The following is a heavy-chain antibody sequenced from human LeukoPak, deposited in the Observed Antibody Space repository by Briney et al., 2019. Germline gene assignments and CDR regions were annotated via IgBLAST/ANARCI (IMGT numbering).Heavy chain of an antibody. CDR1: GFIFRNYG. CDR2: ISYNGADK. CDR3: AKDFGSNSGSFDY. D-gene: IGHD3-22*01. V-gene: IGHV3-30*18. Sequence: QPGGSLRLSCEGSGFIFRNYGMHWVRQAPGKGLEWVAFISYNGADKYYADSVKGRFTISRDNSKNTLYLQMNSLRPEDTAVSYCAKDFGSNSGSFDYWGQGTLVSVSS. J-gene: IGHJ4*02.